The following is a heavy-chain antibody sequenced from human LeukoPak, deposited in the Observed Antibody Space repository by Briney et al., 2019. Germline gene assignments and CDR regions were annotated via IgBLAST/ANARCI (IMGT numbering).Heavy chain of an antibody. Sequence: SETLSLTCTVSGTSITRTYWSWIRQPPGRGLESVGYVYDTGDTNYNPSLKSRVTMSLDTSKNQFSLTLSSVTAADTAVYYCASSVLLRYYFDYWGQGTLVTVSS. V-gene: IGHV4-59*08. J-gene: IGHJ4*02. CDR1: GTSITRTY. CDR3: ASSVLLRYYFDY. CDR2: VYDTGDT. D-gene: IGHD2/OR15-2a*01.